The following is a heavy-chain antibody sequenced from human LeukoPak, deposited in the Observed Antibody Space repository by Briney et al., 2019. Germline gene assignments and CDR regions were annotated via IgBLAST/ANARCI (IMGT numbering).Heavy chain of an antibody. J-gene: IGHJ4*02. CDR1: GDSVSSNSAA. CDR2: TYYRSKWYN. V-gene: IGHV6-1*01. CDR3: AASTLGYCSSTSCYTFDY. Sequence: SQTLSLTCAISGDSVSSNSAAWNWIRQSPSRGLEWLGRTYYRSKWYNDYAVSVKSRITINPDTSKNQLSLQLNSVTPEDTAVYYCAASTLGYCSSTSCYTFDYWGQGTLVTVSS. D-gene: IGHD2-2*02.